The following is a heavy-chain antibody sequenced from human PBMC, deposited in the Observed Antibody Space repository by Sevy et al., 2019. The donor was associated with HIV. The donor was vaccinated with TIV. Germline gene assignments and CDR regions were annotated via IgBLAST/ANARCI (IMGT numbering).Heavy chain of an antibody. CDR3: ARDNGACGYDLFWFDP. D-gene: IGHD5-12*01. CDR2: IYHSGST. V-gene: IGHV4-38-2*02. Sequence: SENLSLTCAVSGYSISSGYYWGWIRQPPGKGLEWIGSIYHSGSTYYNPSLKSRVTISVDTSKNQFSLKLSSVTAADTPVYYCARDNGACGYDLFWFDPWGQGTLVTVSS. CDR1: GYSISSGYY. J-gene: IGHJ5*02.